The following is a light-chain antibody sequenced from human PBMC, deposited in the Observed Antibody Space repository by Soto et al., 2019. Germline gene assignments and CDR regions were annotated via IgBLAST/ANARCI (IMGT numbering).Light chain of an antibody. CDR2: KAS. CDR3: QQYNSYPT. J-gene: IGKJ1*01. V-gene: IGKV1-5*03. Sequence: DIQMTQSPSNLSASVGDRVTITCRASQSISSWLAWYQQKPGKAPKLLIYKASSLESGVPSRFSGSGSGTEFTLTISSLQPDDFATYYCQQYNSYPTFGQGTKVEIK. CDR1: QSISSW.